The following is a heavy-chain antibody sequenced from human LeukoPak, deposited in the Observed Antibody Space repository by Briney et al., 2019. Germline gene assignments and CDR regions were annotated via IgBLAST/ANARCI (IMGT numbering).Heavy chain of an antibody. D-gene: IGHD3-10*01. CDR1: GFTFSSYG. J-gene: IGHJ3*02. Sequence: GSLRLSCAASGFTFSSYGMHWVRQAPGKGLEWVAVIWYDGSNKYYADSVKGRFTISRDNSKNTLYLQMNSLRAEDTAVYYCAKGQDGSGSLGAFDIWGQGTMVTVSS. V-gene: IGHV3-33*06. CDR2: IWYDGSNK. CDR3: AKGQDGSGSLGAFDI.